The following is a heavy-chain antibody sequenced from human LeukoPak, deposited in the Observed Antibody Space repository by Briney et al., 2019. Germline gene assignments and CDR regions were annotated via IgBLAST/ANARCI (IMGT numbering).Heavy chain of an antibody. CDR3: ATDHSMANTAWWFDP. J-gene: IGHJ5*02. Sequence: ASVKVSCKASGYTFTGYYMHRVRQAPGQGLEWMGWINPNSGGTNYAQKFQGRVTMTRDTSISTAYMELSRLRSEDTAFYYCATDHSMANTAWWFDPWGQGTLVTVSS. CDR1: GYTFTGYY. V-gene: IGHV1-2*02. D-gene: IGHD5-24*01. CDR2: INPNSGGT.